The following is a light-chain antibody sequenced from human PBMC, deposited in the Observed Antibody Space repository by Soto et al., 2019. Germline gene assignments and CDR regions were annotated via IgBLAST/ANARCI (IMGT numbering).Light chain of an antibody. Sequence: DIQMTQSPSSLSASVGDRVTITCRPSQTIFTFLNWYQQKPGKAPKILISGTSRLLSGVPSRFSGSGSGTLFTLTITDLQPEDFALYYCQQGFSIPYTFVQGTKLEIK. CDR1: QTIFTF. V-gene: IGKV1-39*01. CDR3: QQGFSIPYT. CDR2: GTS. J-gene: IGKJ2*01.